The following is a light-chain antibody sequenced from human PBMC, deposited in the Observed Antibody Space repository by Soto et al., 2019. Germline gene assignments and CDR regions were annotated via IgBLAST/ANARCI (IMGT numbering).Light chain of an antibody. V-gene: IGKV3-11*01. CDR3: QQRYNWPIT. Sequence: EIVMTHSPATLSVSPGERATLSCRASQSVSGYIGWYQQKPGQAPRLLIYADSNRATGIPARFSGSGSGTDFTLTISSLEPEDFSVYYCQQRYNWPITFGQGTRLEIK. CDR1: QSVSGY. J-gene: IGKJ5*01. CDR2: ADS.